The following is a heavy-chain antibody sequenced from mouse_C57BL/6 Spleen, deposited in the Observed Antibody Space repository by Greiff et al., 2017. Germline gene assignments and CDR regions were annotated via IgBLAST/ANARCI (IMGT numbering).Heavy chain of an antibody. V-gene: IGHV14-2*01. CDR1: GSNIKDYY. D-gene: IGHD1-1*01. CDR2: IYPEDGET. CDR3: ASREYYGSTWFAY. J-gene: IGHJ3*01. Sequence: VQLQQSGAELVKPGASVKLSCPASGSNIKDYYMHWVKQRPEQGLEWIGRIYPEDGETKYAPKFPGKAPITVDTSSNTAYRQISSLTSEDTAVYYGASREYYGSTWFAYRGQGTRVTGSA.